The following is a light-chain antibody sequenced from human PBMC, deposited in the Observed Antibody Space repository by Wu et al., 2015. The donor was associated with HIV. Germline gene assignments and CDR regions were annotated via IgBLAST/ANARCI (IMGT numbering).Light chain of an antibody. Sequence: DIQMTQSPSSLSASLGDRVAITCRASQSISTSLHWYQQTPGKAPKILLYAASTLESGVPSRFSGSGSGTDYTLTISSLQPEDFATYYCQQSYSTPRVTFGPGTKCISN. CDR3: QQSYSTPRVT. V-gene: IGKV1-NL1*01. J-gene: IGKJ3*01. CDR2: AAS. CDR1: QSISTS.